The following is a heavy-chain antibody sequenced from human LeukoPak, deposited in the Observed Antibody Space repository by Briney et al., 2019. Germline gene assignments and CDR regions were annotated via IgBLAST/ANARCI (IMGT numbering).Heavy chain of an antibody. CDR2: IIPIFGTA. J-gene: IGHJ4*02. CDR1: GGTFSSYA. CDR3: AATPKAAGRMSRYFDY. V-gene: IGHV1-69*05. D-gene: IGHD6-13*01. Sequence: ASVKVSCKASGGTFSSYAISWVRQAPGQGLEWMGGIIPIFGTANYAQKFQGRVTITTDESTSTAYMELSSLRSEDTAVYNCAATPKAAGRMSRYFDYWGQGTLVTVSS.